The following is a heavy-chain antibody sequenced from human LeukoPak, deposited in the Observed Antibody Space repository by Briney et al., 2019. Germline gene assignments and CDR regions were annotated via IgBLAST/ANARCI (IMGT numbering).Heavy chain of an antibody. V-gene: IGHV4-34*01. CDR3: ASTGYSYGFDY. CDR1: GGSFSGYY. J-gene: IGHJ4*02. D-gene: IGHD5-18*01. CDR2: INHSGST. Sequence: PSETLSLTCAVYGGSFSGYYWSWIRQPPGKGLEWIGEINHSGSTNYNPSLKSRVTISVDTSKNQFSLKLSSVTAADTAVYYCASTGYSYGFDYGGQGTLVTVSS.